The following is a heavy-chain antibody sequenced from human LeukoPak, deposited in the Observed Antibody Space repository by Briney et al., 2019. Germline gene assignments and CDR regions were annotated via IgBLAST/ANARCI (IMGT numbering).Heavy chain of an antibody. J-gene: IGHJ4*02. CDR2: ISYDGSNK. CDR3: ARGTPYSGSYGFDY. Sequence: GGSLRLSCAAPGFTFSSYAMHWVRQAPGKGLEWVAVISYDGSNKYYADSVKGRFTISRDNSKNTLYLQMNSLRAEDTAVYYCARGTPYSGSYGFDYWGQGTLVTVSS. D-gene: IGHD1-26*01. V-gene: IGHV3-30-3*01. CDR1: GFTFSSYA.